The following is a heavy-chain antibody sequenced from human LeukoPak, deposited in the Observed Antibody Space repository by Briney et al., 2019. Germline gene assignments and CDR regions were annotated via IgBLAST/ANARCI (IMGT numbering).Heavy chain of an antibody. CDR3: ARSFRSSGSENFDY. D-gene: IGHD3-10*01. CDR2: VNSDGSST. Sequence: GGSLRLSCAASGFTFSSYWMHWVRQAPGKGLVWVSRVNSDGSSTSYADSVKGRFTISRDNAKNTLYLQMNSLRAEDTAVYYCARSFRSSGSENFDYWGQGTLVTVSS. V-gene: IGHV3-74*01. J-gene: IGHJ4*02. CDR1: GFTFSSYW.